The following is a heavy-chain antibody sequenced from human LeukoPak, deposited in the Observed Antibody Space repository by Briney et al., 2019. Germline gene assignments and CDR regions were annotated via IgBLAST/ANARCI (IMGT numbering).Heavy chain of an antibody. V-gene: IGHV1-18*01. CDR1: GYTFTSYG. D-gene: IGHD5-24*01. CDR2: ISAYNGNT. J-gene: IGHJ6*03. CDR3: ARLRMATNPYYYYYMDV. Sequence: ASVKVSCKASGYTFTSYGISWVRQAPGQGLEWMGWISAYNGNTNYAQKLQGRVTMTTDTSTSTAYMELRSLRSGDTAVYYCARLRMATNPYYYYYMDVWGKGTTVTISS.